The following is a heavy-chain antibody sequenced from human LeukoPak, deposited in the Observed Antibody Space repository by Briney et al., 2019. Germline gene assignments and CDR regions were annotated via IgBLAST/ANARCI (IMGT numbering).Heavy chain of an antibody. V-gene: IGHV3-48*01. CDR2: ISSSSSTI. CDR3: ARVRLWTNGDPDY. CDR1: GFTFSSYS. Sequence: GGSLRLSCAASGFTFSSYSMNWVRQAPGKGLEWVSYISSSSSTIYYADSVKGRFTISRDNAKNSLYLQINSLRAEDTAVYYCARVRLWTNGDPDYWGQGTLVTVSS. J-gene: IGHJ4*02. D-gene: IGHD2-8*01.